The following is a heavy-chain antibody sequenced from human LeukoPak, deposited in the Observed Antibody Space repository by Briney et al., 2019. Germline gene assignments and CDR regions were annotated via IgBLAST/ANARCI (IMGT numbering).Heavy chain of an antibody. CDR2: IKSNAYGGTT. J-gene: IGHJ4*02. Sequence: GGSLRLSCVASSFTFTNAWMSWVRHAPGKGLEWVGRIKSNAYGGTTDFAGPVKRRFTISRNDSKNTVFLHLNSLKTEDTAVYYCCTDPGSYYLGWGQGTLVTVSS. V-gene: IGHV3-15*01. D-gene: IGHD1-26*01. CDR3: CTDPGSYYLG. CDR1: SFTFTNAW.